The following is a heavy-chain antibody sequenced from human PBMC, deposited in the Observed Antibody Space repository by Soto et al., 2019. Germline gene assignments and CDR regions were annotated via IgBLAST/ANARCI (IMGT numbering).Heavy chain of an antibody. CDR3: AREEAVGTAMGYFDY. Sequence: ASVKVSCKSSGYTFTGYYIHWVRQAPGQGLEWMGWIHPNSGGTNYAQKLQGGVTLTRDTSISTAYMEVSRLKSDDTAVYYCAREEAVGTAMGYFDYWGQGTLVTVSS. CDR2: IHPNSGGT. J-gene: IGHJ4*02. CDR1: GYTFTGYY. D-gene: IGHD5-18*01. V-gene: IGHV1-2*02.